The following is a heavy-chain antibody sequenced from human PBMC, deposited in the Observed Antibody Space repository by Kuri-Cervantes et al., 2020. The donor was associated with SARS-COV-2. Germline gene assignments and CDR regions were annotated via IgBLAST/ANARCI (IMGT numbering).Heavy chain of an antibody. CDR1: GYTFTSYY. V-gene: IGHV1-46*03. J-gene: IGHJ6*03. CDR2: INPSGGST. Sequence: ASVKVSCKASGYTFTSYYMHWVRQAPGQGLEWMGIINPSGGSTSYAQKFQGRVTMTRDTSTSTVYMELSSLRSEDTAVYYCARELTLRRAIFGVVNSNYYYYYMDVWGKGTTVTVSS. D-gene: IGHD3-3*01. CDR3: ARELTLRRAIFGVVNSNYYYYYMDV.